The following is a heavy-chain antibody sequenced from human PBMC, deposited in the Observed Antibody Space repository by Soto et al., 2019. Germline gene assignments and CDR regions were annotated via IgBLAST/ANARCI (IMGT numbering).Heavy chain of an antibody. CDR2: ISGSGGST. V-gene: IGHV3-23*01. D-gene: IGHD3-3*01. J-gene: IGHJ6*02. CDR3: AKTPRDVWSGSPWR. Sequence: EVQLLESGGGLVQPGGSLRLSCAASGFTFSSYAMSWVRQAPGKGLEWVSAISGSGGSTYYADSVKGRFTISRDNSKITLYLQMTSLRAEDTAVYYCAKTPRDVWSGSPWRWGQGTAVSVSS. CDR1: GFTFSSYA.